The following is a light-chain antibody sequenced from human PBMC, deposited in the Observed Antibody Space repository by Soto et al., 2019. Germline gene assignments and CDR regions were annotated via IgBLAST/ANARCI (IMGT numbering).Light chain of an antibody. CDR2: STS. Sequence: QAVVTQEPSLTVSPGGTLTLTCASSTGTVTRAFYPNWFRQKPGQAPRALIYSTSNKYSWTPARFSGSLLGGKAALTLSGVQPEDEAEYYCLLFYGNSWVFGGGTQLTVL. CDR3: LLFYGNSWV. V-gene: IGLV7-43*01. CDR1: TGTVTRAFY. J-gene: IGLJ3*02.